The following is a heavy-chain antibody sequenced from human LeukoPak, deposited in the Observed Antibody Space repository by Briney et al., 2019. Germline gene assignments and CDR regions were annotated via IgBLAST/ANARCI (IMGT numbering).Heavy chain of an antibody. CDR2: FDPEDGET. CDR1: GYTLTELS. CDR3: ATVVPRRGYSGYDEYNWFDP. V-gene: IGHV1-24*01. Sequence: ASVKVSCKVSGYTLTELSMHWVRQAPGKGLEWMGGFDPEDGETIYAQKFQGRVTMTEDTSTDTAYMELSSLRSEDTAVYYCATVVPRRGYSGYDEYNWFDPWGQGTLATVSS. D-gene: IGHD5-12*01. J-gene: IGHJ5*02.